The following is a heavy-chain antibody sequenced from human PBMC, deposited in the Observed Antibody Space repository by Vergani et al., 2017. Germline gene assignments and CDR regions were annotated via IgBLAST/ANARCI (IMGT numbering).Heavy chain of an antibody. CDR2: INPNRDGA. CDR1: GYLFTGYY. V-gene: IGHV1-2*02. Sequence: QAHLGQSGAEVRKPGASVKVPCKASGYLFTGYYIHWVRQAPGQGLEWMGWINPNRDGANYAQKFQGRVTRTRDTSISTAYMELSSLRADDTAIYCCARDRGGVVRGAWGGMDVWGQGTTVTVSS. J-gene: IGHJ6*02. CDR3: ARDRGGVVRGAWGGMDV. D-gene: IGHD3-10*01.